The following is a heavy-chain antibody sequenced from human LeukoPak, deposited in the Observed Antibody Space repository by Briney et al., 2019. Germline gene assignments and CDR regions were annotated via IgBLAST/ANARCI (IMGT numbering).Heavy chain of an antibody. J-gene: IGHJ4*02. Sequence: GSLRLSCAASGITFSRFAMSWVRQAPGKGLEWVSGISDSGGSPYYADSVKGRFTISRDNSKNTLFLQMNSLRAEDTAVYYCAKDGGLWVSAHWGDSWGRGTLVTVSS. CDR2: ISDSGGSP. CDR3: AKDGGLWVSAHWGDS. CDR1: GITFSRFA. V-gene: IGHV3-23*01. D-gene: IGHD7-27*01.